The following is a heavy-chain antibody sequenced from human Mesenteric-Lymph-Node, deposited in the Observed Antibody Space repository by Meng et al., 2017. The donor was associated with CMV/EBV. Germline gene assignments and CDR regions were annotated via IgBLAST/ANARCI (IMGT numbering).Heavy chain of an antibody. Sequence: GSLRLSCTVSGVSVSSGTYYWNWIRQPPGKGLEWIGYLSDIGRTNYKSSLRSRVTISVDPSQNQISLRLNSVTAADTAVYYCATATGLDRFDYWGQGTLVTVSS. D-gene: IGHD1-1*01. CDR1: GVSVSSGTYY. J-gene: IGHJ4*02. CDR2: LSDIGRT. CDR3: ATATGLDRFDY. V-gene: IGHV4-61*01.